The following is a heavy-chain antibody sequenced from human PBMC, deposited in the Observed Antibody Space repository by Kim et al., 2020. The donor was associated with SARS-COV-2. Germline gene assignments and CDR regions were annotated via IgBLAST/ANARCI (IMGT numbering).Heavy chain of an antibody. D-gene: IGHD3-22*01. J-gene: IGHJ5*02. V-gene: IGHV3-53*01. CDR2: IYSGGST. CDR3: ARAYESITLLLDP. Sequence: GGSLRLSCAASGFTVSSNYMSWVRQAPGKGLEWVSVIYSGGSTYYADSVKGRFTISRDNSKNTLYLQMNSLRAEDTAVYYCARAYESITLLLDPWGQGTLVTVSS. CDR1: GFTVSSNY.